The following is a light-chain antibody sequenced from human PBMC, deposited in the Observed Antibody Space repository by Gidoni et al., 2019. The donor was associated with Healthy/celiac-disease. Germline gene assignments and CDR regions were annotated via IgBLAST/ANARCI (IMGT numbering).Light chain of an antibody. V-gene: IGKV1-5*03. J-gene: IGKJ1*01. CDR3: QQYNSWT. Sequence: DIQMTQSPSTLSASVGARVTITCRASQSISSWLAWYQQKPGKAPKLLIYKASSLESGVPSRFSGSGSGTEFSLTISGLQPDDFATYYCQQYNSWTFGQGTKVEIK. CDR1: QSISSW. CDR2: KAS.